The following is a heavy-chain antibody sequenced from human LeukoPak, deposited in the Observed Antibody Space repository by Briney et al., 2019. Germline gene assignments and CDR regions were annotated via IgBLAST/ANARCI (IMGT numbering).Heavy chain of an antibody. CDR2: IRYDGINE. Sequence: PGGSLRLSCAASGSTFSSYGMHWVRQAPGKGLEWVAFIRYDGINEYYADSVKGRFTISRDNSKNTLYLQINSLRAEDTAVYYCAKDKWQTQPDAFDIWGQGTMVTVSS. V-gene: IGHV3-30*02. D-gene: IGHD5-12*01. CDR3: AKDKWQTQPDAFDI. CDR1: GSTFSSYG. J-gene: IGHJ3*02.